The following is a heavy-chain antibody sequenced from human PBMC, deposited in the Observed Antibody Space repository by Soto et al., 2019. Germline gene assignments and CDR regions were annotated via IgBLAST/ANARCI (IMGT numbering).Heavy chain of an antibody. V-gene: IGHV1-69*13. CDR3: ARDSDYYDSSDTYNWFDP. CDR1: GGTFSSYA. Sequence: SVKVSCKASGGTFSSYAISWVRQAPGQGLEWMGGIIPIFGTANYAQKFQGRVTITADESTSTAYMELSSLRSEDTAVYYCARDSDYYDSSDTYNWFDPWGQGTLVTVSS. CDR2: IIPIFGTA. J-gene: IGHJ5*02. D-gene: IGHD3-22*01.